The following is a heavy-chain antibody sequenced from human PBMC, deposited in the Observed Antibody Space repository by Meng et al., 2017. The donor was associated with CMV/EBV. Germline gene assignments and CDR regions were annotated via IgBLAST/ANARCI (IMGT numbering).Heavy chain of an antibody. Sequence: SETLSLTCTVSGGSISSSSYYWGWIRQPPGKGLEWIGSIYYSGSTYYNPSLKSRVTISVDTSKNQFSLKLSSVTAADTAVYYSARREGYYDSSGSRDAFDIWGQGTMVTVSS. CDR3: ARREGYYDSSGSRDAFDI. D-gene: IGHD3-22*01. CDR1: GGSISSSSYY. J-gene: IGHJ3*02. V-gene: IGHV4-39*01. CDR2: IYYSGST.